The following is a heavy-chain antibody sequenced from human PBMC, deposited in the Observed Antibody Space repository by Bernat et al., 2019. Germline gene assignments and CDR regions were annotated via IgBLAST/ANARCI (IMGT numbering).Heavy chain of an antibody. CDR2: IYYSGST. V-gene: IGHV4-39*01. Sequence: QLQLQESGPGLVKPSETLSLTCTVSGGSISSSSYYWGWIRQPPGKGLEWIGSIYYSGSTYYNASLKSRVTISVDTSKNQFSLTLSYVTAADTAVYYCARQRSSSWYSPFEYWGQGTLVTVSS. J-gene: IGHJ4*02. CDR3: ARQRSSSWYSPFEY. D-gene: IGHD6-13*01. CDR1: GGSISSSSYY.